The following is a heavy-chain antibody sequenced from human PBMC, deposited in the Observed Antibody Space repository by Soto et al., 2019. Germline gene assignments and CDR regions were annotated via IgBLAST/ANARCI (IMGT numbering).Heavy chain of an antibody. V-gene: IGHV3-53*02. CDR3: ARFTRSKGVFDI. J-gene: IGHJ3*02. CDR2: IYSGGST. D-gene: IGHD3-10*01. CDR1: GFTVSSNY. Sequence: EVQLVETGGGLIQPGGSLRLSCAASGFTVSSNYMSWVRQAPGKGLEWVSVIYSGGSTYYADSVKGRFTISRDNSKNTLYLQMNSLRAGDTAVYYCARFTRSKGVFDIWGQGTMVTVSS.